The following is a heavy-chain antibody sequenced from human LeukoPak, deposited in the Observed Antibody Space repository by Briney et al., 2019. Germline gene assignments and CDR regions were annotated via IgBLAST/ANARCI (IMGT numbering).Heavy chain of an antibody. CDR1: GFTFSSYA. CDR2: MSGSGGST. V-gene: IGHV3-23*01. J-gene: IGHJ4*02. D-gene: IGHD6-13*01. Sequence: GGSLRLSCAASGFTFSSYAMSWVRQAPGKGLEWVSAMSGSGGSTYYADSVKGRFAISRDNSKDTLYLQMNSLRAEDTAVYYCAKTYSSSWYSPSYYFDYWGQGTLVTVSS. CDR3: AKTYSSSWYSPSYYFDY.